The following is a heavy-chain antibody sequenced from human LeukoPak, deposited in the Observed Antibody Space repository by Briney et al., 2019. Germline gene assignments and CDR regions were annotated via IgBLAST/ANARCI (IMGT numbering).Heavy chain of an antibody. J-gene: IGHJ4*02. CDR1: GGSFSGYY. CDR2: INHSGST. Sequence: SSETLSLTCAVYGGSFSGYYWSWIRQPPGKGLEWIGEINHSGSTNYNPSLKRRVTISVDTSKNQFSLKLSSVTAADTAVYYCARHRGITMVRGVMGFLYWGQGTLVTVSS. V-gene: IGHV4-34*01. CDR3: ARHRGITMVRGVMGFLY. D-gene: IGHD3-10*01.